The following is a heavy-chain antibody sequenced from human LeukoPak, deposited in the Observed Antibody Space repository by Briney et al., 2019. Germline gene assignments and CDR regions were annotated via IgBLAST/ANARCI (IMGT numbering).Heavy chain of an antibody. D-gene: IGHD2-21*02. V-gene: IGHV3-23*01. CDR2: ISGSGGTT. CDR3: ARDADSLHNWFDP. CDR1: GFTFSTYA. Sequence: PGGSLRLSCAASGFTFSTYAMSWVRQAPGKGLEWVSAISGSGGTTYNADSVKGRFTISRDNSKSTLYLQMNSLRAEDTAVYYCARDADSLHNWFDPWGQGTLVTVSS. J-gene: IGHJ5*02.